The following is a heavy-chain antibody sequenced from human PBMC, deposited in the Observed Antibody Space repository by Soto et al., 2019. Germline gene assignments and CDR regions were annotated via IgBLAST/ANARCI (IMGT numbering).Heavy chain of an antibody. D-gene: IGHD6-6*01. V-gene: IGHV1-3*01. CDR1: GYTFTSYA. Sequence: QVQLVQSEAEVKKPGASVKVSCKASGYTFTSYAMHWVRQAPGQRLEWMGWINAGNGNTKYSQKFQGRVTITRDTSASTAYMELSSLRSEDTAVYYCARSHSSSATDAFDIWGQGTMVTVSS. J-gene: IGHJ3*02. CDR3: ARSHSSSATDAFDI. CDR2: INAGNGNT.